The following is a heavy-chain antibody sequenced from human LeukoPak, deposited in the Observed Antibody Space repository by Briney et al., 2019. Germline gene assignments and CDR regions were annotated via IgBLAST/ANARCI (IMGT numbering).Heavy chain of an antibody. CDR2: IRSKAYGGTT. J-gene: IGHJ4*02. CDR1: GFTFGDYA. Sequence: GGSLXLSCTASGFTFGDYAMSWVRQAPGKGLEWVGFIRSKAYGGTTEYAASVKGRFTISRDDSKSIAYLQMNSLKTEDTAVYYCTRDPYSSSSPWVFDYGGQGTLVTVSS. D-gene: IGHD6-6*01. V-gene: IGHV3-49*04. CDR3: TRDPYSSSSPWVFDY.